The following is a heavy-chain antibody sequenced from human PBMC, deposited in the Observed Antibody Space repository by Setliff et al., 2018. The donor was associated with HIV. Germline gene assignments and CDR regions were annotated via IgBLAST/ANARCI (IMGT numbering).Heavy chain of an antibody. Sequence: GASVKVSCKASGYTFTDYSINWVRQAPGQGLEWMGWINTNNGNPMYAQGFTGRFVFSSDTSVRTAYLQIVGLKTEDTAVYYCARDYNYASGTYNWFDPWGQGTLVTV. V-gene: IGHV7-4-1*01. CDR3: ARDYNYASGTYNWFDP. CDR2: INTNNGNP. J-gene: IGHJ5*02. D-gene: IGHD3-10*01. CDR1: GYTFTDYS.